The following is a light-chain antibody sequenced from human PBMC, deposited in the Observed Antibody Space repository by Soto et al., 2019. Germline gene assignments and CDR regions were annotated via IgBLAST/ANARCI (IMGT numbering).Light chain of an antibody. CDR3: QQYYDWPIT. Sequence: EIVITQSPANLSVSPGERATLFFRASQSVSSNVAWYQQKPGQAPRLLIDDASTRATGIPARGSGSGSGTECTRTISSLQSEDGAVYYCQQYYDWPITFGQGTRLEIK. J-gene: IGKJ5*01. V-gene: IGKV3-15*01. CDR2: DAS. CDR1: QSVSSN.